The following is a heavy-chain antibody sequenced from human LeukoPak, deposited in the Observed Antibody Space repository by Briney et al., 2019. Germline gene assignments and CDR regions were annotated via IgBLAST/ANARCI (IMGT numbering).Heavy chain of an antibody. CDR2: IYDSGST. J-gene: IGHJ5*02. Sequence: SETLSLTCTVSGGSISSYYWSWIRQPPGKGLEWIGYIYDSGSTNYNPSLKSRVTISVDTSKNQFSLKLSSVTAADTAVYYCARVFPSAMVRGVDVGWFDPWGQGTLVTVSS. D-gene: IGHD3-10*01. CDR3: ARVFPSAMVRGVDVGWFDP. CDR1: GGSISSYY. V-gene: IGHV4-59*01.